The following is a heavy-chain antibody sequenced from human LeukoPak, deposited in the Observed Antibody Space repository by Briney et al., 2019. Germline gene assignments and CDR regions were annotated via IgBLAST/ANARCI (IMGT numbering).Heavy chain of an antibody. V-gene: IGHV4-59*01. J-gene: IGHJ2*01. CDR2: IYDSGST. Sequence: SETLSLTCTVSGGSISGYYWSWIRQPPGKGLEWIAYIYDSGSTNYNPSLKSRVTISVDTSKNQFSLKLSSVTSADTAVYYCAKIKNMGSYGYFDLGGRGPLVTVSS. CDR3: AKIKNMGSYGYFDL. CDR1: GGSISGYY. D-gene: IGHD2-15*01.